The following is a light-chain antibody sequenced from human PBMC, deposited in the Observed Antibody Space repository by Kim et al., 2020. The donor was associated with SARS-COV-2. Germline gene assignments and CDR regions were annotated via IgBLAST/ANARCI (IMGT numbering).Light chain of an antibody. V-gene: IGLV2-14*03. CDR2: DVS. CDR1: SSDVGGYNY. J-gene: IGLJ1*01. CDR3: SSYTSSTNTPS. Sequence: QSALTRPASVSGSPGQSITISCTGTSSDVGGYNYVSWYQQHPGKAPKLMIYDVSKRPSGVSNRFSGSKSGNTASLTISGLQAEDEADYYCSSYTSSTNTPSFGTGTKVTVL.